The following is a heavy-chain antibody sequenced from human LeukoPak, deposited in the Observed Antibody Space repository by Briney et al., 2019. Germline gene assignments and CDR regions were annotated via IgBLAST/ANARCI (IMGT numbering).Heavy chain of an antibody. D-gene: IGHD4-17*01. CDR1: GGSISRFY. J-gene: IGHJ4*02. Sequence: SETLSLTRNVFGGSISRFYWRWIAQPPGKGLEWIGHIYYTGITNYNPSLTSRPTLSVAATKHQFSLTLSSLSATVTPLYLCASLSTVTQGYFDSWGQGTLVTGSS. V-gene: IGHV4-59*08. CDR3: ASLSTVTQGYFDS. CDR2: IYYTGIT.